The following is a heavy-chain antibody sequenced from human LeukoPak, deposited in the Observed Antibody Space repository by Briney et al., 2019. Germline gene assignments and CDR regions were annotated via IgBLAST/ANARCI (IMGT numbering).Heavy chain of an antibody. D-gene: IGHD4-17*01. V-gene: IGHV3-53*01. J-gene: IGHJ4*02. Sequence: GGSLRLSCAASGFTVSSNYMSWVRQAPGKGLEWVSVIYSGGSTYYADSVKGRFTISRDNSKNTLYLQMNSLRAEDTAVYYCARAATVTSREVPGDYWGQGTLVTVSS. CDR1: GFTVSSNY. CDR2: IYSGGST. CDR3: ARAATVTSREVPGDY.